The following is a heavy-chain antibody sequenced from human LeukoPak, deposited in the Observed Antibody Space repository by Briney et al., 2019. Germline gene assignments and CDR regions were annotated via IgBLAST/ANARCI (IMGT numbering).Heavy chain of an antibody. J-gene: IGHJ4*02. CDR3: ARVGRRWELHY. CDR2: IIPIFGTA. CDR1: GGTFSSYA. Sequence: GASVKVSCKASGGTFSSYAISWVRQAPGQGLEWMGGIIPIFGTANYAQKFQGRVTITADESTSTAYMELSRLRSDDTAVYYCARVGRRWELHYWGQGTLVTVSS. V-gene: IGHV1-69*13. D-gene: IGHD1-26*01.